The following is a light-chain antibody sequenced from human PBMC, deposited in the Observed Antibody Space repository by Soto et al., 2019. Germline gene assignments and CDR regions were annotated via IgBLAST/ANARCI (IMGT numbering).Light chain of an antibody. CDR3: SSYTRSSTLV. CDR1: SSDVGGYNY. J-gene: IGLJ2*01. Sequence: QSALTQPASVSGSPGQSITISCTGTSSDVGGYNYVSWYQQHPGKAPKLMIYDVSNRPSGVSNRFSGSKSGNTASLTISGLQADDDADYDFSSYTRSSTLVFGGGTKVTFL. V-gene: IGLV2-14*01. CDR2: DVS.